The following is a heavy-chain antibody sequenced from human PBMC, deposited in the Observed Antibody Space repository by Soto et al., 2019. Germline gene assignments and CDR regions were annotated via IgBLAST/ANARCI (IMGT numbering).Heavy chain of an antibody. CDR1: GYTFTSYY. V-gene: IGHV1-46*01. Sequence: QVQLVQSGAEVKKPGASVKVSCKASGYTFTSYYMHWVRQAPGQGLEWMGIINPSGGSTSYAQKFQGRVTMTRDTSTSTVYMELSSLRSEDTAVYYCARGVPITMIVVAWYYFDYWGQGTLVTVSS. CDR3: ARGVPITMIVVAWYYFDY. D-gene: IGHD3-22*01. J-gene: IGHJ4*02. CDR2: INPSGGST.